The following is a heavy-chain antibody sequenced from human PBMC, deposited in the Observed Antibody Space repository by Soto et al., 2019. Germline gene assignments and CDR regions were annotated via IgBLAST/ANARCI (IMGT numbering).Heavy chain of an antibody. J-gene: IGHJ5*02. V-gene: IGHV4-31*03. Sequence: QVQLQESGPGLVKPSETLSLTCTVSGGSITRGGYYWSWIRQHPGKGLEWIGYIYNSGTTYYNPSLKRRVTISVDPSKNQLSLKLTSVTAADTGVYYCARDPAPWGQGTLVTVSS. CDR2: IYNSGTT. CDR3: ARDPAP. CDR1: GGSITRGGYY.